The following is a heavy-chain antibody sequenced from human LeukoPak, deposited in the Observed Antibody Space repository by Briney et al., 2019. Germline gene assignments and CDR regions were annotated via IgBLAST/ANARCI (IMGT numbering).Heavy chain of an antibody. V-gene: IGHV4-34*01. D-gene: IGHD6-13*01. Sequence: PSETLSLTCAVYGASFSDYYWSWIRQPPGKGLEWIGEINHSGSTNYNPSLKSRVTISVDTSKNQFSLKLSSVTAADTAVYYCARLHSSSWYPFDYWGQGTLGTVSS. J-gene: IGHJ4*02. CDR3: ARLHSSSWYPFDY. CDR1: GASFSDYY. CDR2: INHSGST.